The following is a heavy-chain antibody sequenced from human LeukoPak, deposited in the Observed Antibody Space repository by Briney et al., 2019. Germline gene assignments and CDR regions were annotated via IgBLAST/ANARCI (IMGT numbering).Heavy chain of an antibody. CDR1: GFTFSSYW. CDR3: ASWVVAATDY. D-gene: IGHD2-15*01. V-gene: IGHV3-21*01. J-gene: IGHJ4*02. CDR2: ISSSSSYI. Sequence: GGSLRLSCVSSGFTFSSYWMHWVRQAPGKGLEWVSSISSSSSYIYYADSVKGRFTISRDNAKNSLYLQMNSLRAEDTAVYYCASWVVAATDYWGQGTLVTVSS.